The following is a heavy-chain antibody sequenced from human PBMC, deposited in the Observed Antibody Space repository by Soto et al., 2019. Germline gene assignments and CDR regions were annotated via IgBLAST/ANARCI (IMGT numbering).Heavy chain of an antibody. Sequence: QVQLVESGGGVVQPGRSLRLSCAASGFTFSSYGMHWVRQAPGKGLEWVAVISYDGSNKYYADSVKGRFTISRDNSKNTLYLQMNSLRAEDTAVYYCAKEGLRPSTTGTDGYYYMDVWGKGTTVTVSS. J-gene: IGHJ6*03. V-gene: IGHV3-30*18. CDR1: GFTFSSYG. CDR3: AKEGLRPSTTGTDGYYYMDV. CDR2: ISYDGSNK. D-gene: IGHD1-1*01.